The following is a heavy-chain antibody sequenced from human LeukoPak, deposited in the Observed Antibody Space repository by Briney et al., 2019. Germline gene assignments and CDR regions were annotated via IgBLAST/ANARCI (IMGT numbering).Heavy chain of an antibody. CDR3: VKDYNWNIFHY. CDR2: ISGSGYST. V-gene: IGHV3-23*01. Sequence: GGSLRLSCAASGFTFSSYAMSWVRQAPGKGLEWVSAISGSGYSTYYADSVKGRFTISRDNSKNTLYLQMSSLRAEDTAVYYCVKDYNWNIFHYWGQGTLVTVSS. D-gene: IGHD1/OR15-1a*01. CDR1: GFTFSSYA. J-gene: IGHJ4*02.